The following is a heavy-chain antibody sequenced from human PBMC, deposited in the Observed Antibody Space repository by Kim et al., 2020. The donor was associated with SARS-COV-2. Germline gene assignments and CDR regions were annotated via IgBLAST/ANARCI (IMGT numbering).Heavy chain of an antibody. D-gene: IGHD3-3*01. CDR3: AKDGVGSSSSFDY. J-gene: IGHJ4*02. CDR1: GFTFSSYG. CDR2: ISYDGSNK. V-gene: IGHV3-30*18. Sequence: GGSLRLSCAASGFTFSSYGMHWVRQAPGKGLEWVAVISYDGSNKYYADSVKGRFTISRDNSKNTLYLQMNSLRAEDTAVYYCAKDGVGSSSSFDYWGQGTLVTVSS.